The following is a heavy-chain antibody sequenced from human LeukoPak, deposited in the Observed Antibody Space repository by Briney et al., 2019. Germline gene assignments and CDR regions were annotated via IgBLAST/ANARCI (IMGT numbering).Heavy chain of an antibody. J-gene: IGHJ4*02. Sequence: SGGSLRLSCAASGFTFSSYSMNWVRQAPGKGLEWVSSISSSSSYIYYADSVKGRFTISRDNAKNSLYLQMNSLRAEDTAVYYCARAEGIVGATDLGYWGQGTLVTVSS. CDR2: ISSSSSYI. CDR1: GFTFSSYS. V-gene: IGHV3-21*01. D-gene: IGHD1-26*01. CDR3: ARAEGIVGATDLGY.